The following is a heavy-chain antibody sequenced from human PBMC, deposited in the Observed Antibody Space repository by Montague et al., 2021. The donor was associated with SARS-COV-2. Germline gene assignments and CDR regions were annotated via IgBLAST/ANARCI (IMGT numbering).Heavy chain of an antibody. V-gene: IGHV4-4*02. CDR3: AVTYYYGSGFDY. J-gene: IGHJ4*02. CDR2: IYHSGST. CDR1: GGSISSSNW. D-gene: IGHD3-10*01. Sequence: SETLSLTCAVSGGSISSSNWWSWVRQPPGKGLEWIGEIYHSGSTNYNPSPKSRVTISVDKSKNQFSLKLSSVTAADTAVYYCAVTYYYGSGFDYWGQGTLVTVSS.